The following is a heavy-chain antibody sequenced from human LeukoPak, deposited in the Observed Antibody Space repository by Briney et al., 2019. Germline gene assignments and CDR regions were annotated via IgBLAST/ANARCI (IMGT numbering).Heavy chain of an antibody. CDR2: INPNSDYT. D-gene: IGHD3-16*01. CDR1: AYTFTDYY. CDR3: ARVRAPSFAQGGFDY. Sequence: ASVKVSCKASAYTFTDYYLHWVRQAPGQGLEWMGRINPNSDYTDYAQKFQGRVTMTRDTSISTAYMELSSLRSDDTAMYYCARVRAPSFAQGGFDYWGRGTLVTVSS. V-gene: IGHV1-2*02. J-gene: IGHJ4*02.